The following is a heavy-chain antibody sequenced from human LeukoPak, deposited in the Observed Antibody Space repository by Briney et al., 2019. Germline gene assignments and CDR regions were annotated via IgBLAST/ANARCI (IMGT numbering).Heavy chain of an antibody. CDR3: ASRVRGVYVGGFDI. CDR2: IYYSGST. J-gene: IGHJ3*02. D-gene: IGHD3-10*01. V-gene: IGHV4-31*03. CDR1: GGSISSGGYY. Sequence: PSETLSLTCTVSGGSISSGGYYWSWIRQHPGQGLEWIGYIYYSGSTYYNPSLKSRVTISVDTSKNQFSLKLSSVTAADTAVYYCASRVRGVYVGGFDIWGQGTMVTVSS.